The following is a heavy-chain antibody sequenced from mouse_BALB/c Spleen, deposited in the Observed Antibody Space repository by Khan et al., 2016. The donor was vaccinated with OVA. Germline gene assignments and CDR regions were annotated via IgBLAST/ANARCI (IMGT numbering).Heavy chain of an antibody. CDR2: INSDSFTL. CDR1: GFTFGSFG. CDR3: ARANWAWFAY. D-gene: IGHD4-1*01. Sequence: EVELVESGGGLVQPGGSRKLSCTASGFTFGSFGMHWVRQAPEKGLEWVAYINSDSFTLNYADTVKGRFTISRDNPRNTLFLQMTSVRSEDTAMYYCARANWAWFAYWGQGTLVTVSA. V-gene: IGHV5-17*02. J-gene: IGHJ3*01.